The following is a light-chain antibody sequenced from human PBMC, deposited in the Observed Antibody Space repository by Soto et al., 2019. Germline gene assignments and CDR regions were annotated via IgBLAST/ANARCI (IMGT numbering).Light chain of an antibody. J-gene: IGKJ5*01. CDR3: QHYFSYPLT. V-gene: IGKV1-8*01. CDR1: QDIGTV. CDR2: GAS. Sequence: AIRMTQSPSPLSAYIGDTVAITCRASQDIGTVVAWYQQKPGRAPKVLISGASSLEYGVPSRFRGSGSRTDFTLTITSVQSEDFATYYCQHYFSYPLTFGRGTRLEMK.